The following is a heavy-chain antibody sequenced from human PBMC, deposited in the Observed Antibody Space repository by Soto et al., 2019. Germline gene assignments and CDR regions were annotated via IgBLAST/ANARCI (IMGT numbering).Heavy chain of an antibody. D-gene: IGHD4-4*01. CDR2: ISYDGSNK. J-gene: IGHJ5*02. Sequence: GGSLRLSCAASGFTFSSYAMHWVRQAPGKGLEWVAVISYDGSNKYYADSVKGRFTISRDNSKNTLYLQMNSLRAEDTAVYYCARDPYSNYGSGINWFDPWGQGTLVTVSS. V-gene: IGHV3-30-3*01. CDR1: GFTFSSYA. CDR3: ARDPYSNYGSGINWFDP.